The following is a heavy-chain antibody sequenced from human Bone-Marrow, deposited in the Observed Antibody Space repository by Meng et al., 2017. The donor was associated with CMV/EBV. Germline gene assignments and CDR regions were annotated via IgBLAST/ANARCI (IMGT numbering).Heavy chain of an antibody. CDR1: GYTFTGYY. D-gene: IGHD3-10*01. CDR3: ARASYYGSGSYYHFDS. J-gene: IGHJ4*02. V-gene: IGHV1-69*05. CDR2: IIPMYATA. Sequence: SSVKVSCKASGYTFTGYYMHWVRQAPGQGLEWMGGIIPMYATANYAERFKGRVTITTDESTSTAYMELSSLRSENTAVYYCARASYYGSGSYYHFDSWGQGTPVTVSS.